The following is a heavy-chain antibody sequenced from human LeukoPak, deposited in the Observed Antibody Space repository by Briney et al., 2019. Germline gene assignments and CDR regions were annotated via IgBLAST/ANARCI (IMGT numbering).Heavy chain of an antibody. D-gene: IGHD3-3*01. CDR2: IYYSGST. J-gene: IGHJ6*02. Sequence: PSETLSLTCTVSGGSISSYYWSWIRQPPGKGLEWIGYIYYSGSTNYNPSLKSRVTISVDTSKNQFSLRLSSVTAADTAVYYCARHSHVTIFGVPPWYYGMDVWGQGTTVTVSS. CDR1: GGSISSYY. V-gene: IGHV4-59*08. CDR3: ARHSHVTIFGVPPWYYGMDV.